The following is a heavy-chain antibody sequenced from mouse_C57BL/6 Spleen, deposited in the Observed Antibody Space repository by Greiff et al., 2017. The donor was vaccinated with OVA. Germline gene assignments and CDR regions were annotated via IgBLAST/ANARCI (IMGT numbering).Heavy chain of an antibody. V-gene: IGHV1-64*01. Sequence: VQLQQPGAELVKPGASVKLSCKASGYTFTSYWMHWVKQRPGQGLEWIGMIHPNSGSTKYNEKLKSKATLTVDKSSSTAYMQLSSLTSEDSAVYYCARSLTGSPYYFDYWGQGTTLTVSS. D-gene: IGHD4-1*01. CDR1: GYTFTSYW. J-gene: IGHJ2*01. CDR2: IHPNSGST. CDR3: ARSLTGSPYYFDY.